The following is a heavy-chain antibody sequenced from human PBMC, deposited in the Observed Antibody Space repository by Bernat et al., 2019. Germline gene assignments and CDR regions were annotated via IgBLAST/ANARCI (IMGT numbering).Heavy chain of an antibody. J-gene: IGHJ4*02. CDR3: ERLSGSDPHAVDY. V-gene: IGHV4-34*01. CDR1: GGSFSGYY. Sequence: QVQLQQWGAGLLKPSETLSLTCAVYGGSFSGYYWSWIRQPPGKGLEWIGEINLSGSTNYKPSLNSRVTISVDTTKNQFTLKLSSVTAADTAVYYCERLSGSDPHAVDYWGQGTMVTVSS. D-gene: IGHD1-26*01. CDR2: INLSGST.